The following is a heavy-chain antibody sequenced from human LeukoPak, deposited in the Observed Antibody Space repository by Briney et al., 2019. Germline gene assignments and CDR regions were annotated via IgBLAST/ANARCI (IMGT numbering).Heavy chain of an antibody. J-gene: IGHJ4*02. CDR1: GFTVSSNY. CDR3: AKDRYYDSSGFASCDY. V-gene: IGHV3-53*01. CDR2: IYSGGST. D-gene: IGHD3-22*01. Sequence: GGSLRLSCAASGFTVSSNYMSWVRQAPGKGLEWVSVIYSGGSTYYADSVKGRFTISRDNSKNTLYLQMNSLRAEDTAVYYCAKDRYYDSSGFASCDYWGQGTLVTVSS.